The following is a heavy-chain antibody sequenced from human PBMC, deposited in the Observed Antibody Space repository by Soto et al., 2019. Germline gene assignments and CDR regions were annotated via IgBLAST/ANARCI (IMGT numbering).Heavy chain of an antibody. CDR1: GGSISNGGDC. Sequence: SETLPLTWTVSGGSISNGGDCWSWIRKHPGKGLEWIGYIYYSGSTYYNPSLKSRVTISVDTSKNQFSLKLSSVTAADTAVYYCAREAQDIVVVPAALGAFDIWGQGTMVTVSS. CDR2: IYYSGST. CDR3: AREAQDIVVVPAALGAFDI. D-gene: IGHD2-2*01. V-gene: IGHV4-31*02. J-gene: IGHJ3*02.